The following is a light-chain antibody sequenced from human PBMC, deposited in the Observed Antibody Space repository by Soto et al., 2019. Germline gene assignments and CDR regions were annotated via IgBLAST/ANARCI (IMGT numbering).Light chain of an antibody. Sequence: QSALTQPASVSGSPGQSITISCTGTSSDVGSYNLVSWYQQHPGKAPKLMIYEGSKRPSGVSNRYSRSKSGNTASLTISGLQAEDEADYYCCSYAGSSTLVFGGGTQLTVL. CDR3: CSYAGSSTLV. CDR2: EGS. V-gene: IGLV2-23*01. CDR1: SSDVGSYNL. J-gene: IGLJ2*01.